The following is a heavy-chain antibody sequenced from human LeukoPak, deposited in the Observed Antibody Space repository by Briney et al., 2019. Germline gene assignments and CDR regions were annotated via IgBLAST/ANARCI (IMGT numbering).Heavy chain of an antibody. D-gene: IGHD1-26*01. CDR1: GFTFSSYA. Sequence: GGSLRLSCAASGFTFSSYAMHWVRQAPGKGLEWVAFIRYDGSNKYYADSVKGRFTISRDNSKNTLYLQMNSLRAEDTAVYYCAKDPTLVGTTISYWGQGTLVTVSS. CDR3: AKDPTLVGTTISY. V-gene: IGHV3-30*02. CDR2: IRYDGSNK. J-gene: IGHJ4*02.